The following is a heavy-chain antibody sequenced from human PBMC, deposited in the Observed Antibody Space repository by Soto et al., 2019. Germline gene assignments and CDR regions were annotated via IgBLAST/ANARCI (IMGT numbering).Heavy chain of an antibody. Sequence: QVQLVESGGGVVQPGRSLRLSCAASGFTFSSYGMHWVRQAPGKGLEWVAVIWYDGSNKYYADSVKGRFTISRDNSKNTLYLQMNSLRAEDTAVYYCAREAWSSRGGTYYYYGMDVWGQGTTVTVSS. CDR3: AREAWSSRGGTYYYYGMDV. CDR1: GFTFSSYG. CDR2: IWYDGSNK. D-gene: IGHD6-13*01. V-gene: IGHV3-33*01. J-gene: IGHJ6*02.